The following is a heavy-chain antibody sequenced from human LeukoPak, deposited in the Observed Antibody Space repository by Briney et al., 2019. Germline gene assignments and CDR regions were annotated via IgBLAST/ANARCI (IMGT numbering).Heavy chain of an antibody. CDR1: GYTLTELS. CDR2: FDPEDGET. J-gene: IGHJ3*02. Sequence: GASVKVSCKVSGYTLTELSMHWVRQAPGKGLEWMGGFDPEDGETIYAQRFQGRVTMTEDTSTDTAYMELSSLRSGDTAVYYCARDLVQLERQGYAFDIWGQGTMVTVSS. V-gene: IGHV1-24*01. CDR3: ARDLVQLERQGYAFDI. D-gene: IGHD1-1*01.